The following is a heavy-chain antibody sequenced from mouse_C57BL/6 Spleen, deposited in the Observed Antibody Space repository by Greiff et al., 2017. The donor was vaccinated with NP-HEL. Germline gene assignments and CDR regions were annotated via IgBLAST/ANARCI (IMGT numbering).Heavy chain of an antibody. V-gene: IGHV5-4*01. CDR2: ISDGGSYT. D-gene: IGHD1-1*01. CDR1: GFTFSSYA. J-gene: IGHJ2*01. Sequence: EVKLMESGGGLVKPGGSLKLSCAASGFTFSSYAMSWVRQTPEKRLEWVATISDGGSYTYYPDNVKGRFTISRDNAKNNLYLQMSHLKSEDTAMYYCARESLITTVVDYFDYWGQGTTLTVSS. CDR3: ARESLITTVVDYFDY.